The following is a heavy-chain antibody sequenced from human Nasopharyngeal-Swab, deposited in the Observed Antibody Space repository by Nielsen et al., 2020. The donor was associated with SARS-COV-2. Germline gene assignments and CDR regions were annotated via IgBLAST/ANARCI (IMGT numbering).Heavy chain of an antibody. D-gene: IGHD3-10*01. CDR1: GGPFSAHH. V-gene: IGHV4-34*01. CDR3: ARGNYFGSGTFHRTYGMDV. CDR2: INYYGTT. J-gene: IGHJ6*02. Sequence: SQTLSLTCALYGGPFSAHHWSWIRRPPGKGLEWIGEINYYGTTNYSPSLKSRVTISIDTSKNQFSLALRSVTAADTGLYYCARGNYFGSGTFHRTYGMDVWGQGTSVTVSS.